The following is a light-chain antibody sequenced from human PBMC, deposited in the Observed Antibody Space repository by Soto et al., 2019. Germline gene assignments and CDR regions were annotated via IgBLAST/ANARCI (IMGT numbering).Light chain of an antibody. CDR3: KQYNEWLFT. Sequence: EIGITQARASLSVTTGVRATLSYRASQNVKSNFAWYQQKPGQAPRLLIFGASTRATGIPARFSGSGSGTEFILTVSRLQSEDFAVYYCKQYNEWLFTFGPVTKVDIK. V-gene: IGKV3-15*01. CDR1: QNVKSN. CDR2: GAS. J-gene: IGKJ3*01.